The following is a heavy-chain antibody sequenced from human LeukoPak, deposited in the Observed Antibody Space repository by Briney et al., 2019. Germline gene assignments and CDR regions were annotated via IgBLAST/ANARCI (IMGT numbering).Heavy chain of an antibody. CDR2: LIPLLGTT. D-gene: IGHD6-19*01. CDR1: EGTFDSYG. Sequence: ASVKVSCEASEGTFDSYGISWVRQAPGQGLEWIGALIPLLGTTNYAQRLQGRVTITADKSTSTAYMQLTSLRFEDTAVYYCVRDVFLGAVAGRRGDYWGQGTLVTVSS. J-gene: IGHJ4*02. V-gene: IGHV1-69*10. CDR3: VRDVFLGAVAGRRGDY.